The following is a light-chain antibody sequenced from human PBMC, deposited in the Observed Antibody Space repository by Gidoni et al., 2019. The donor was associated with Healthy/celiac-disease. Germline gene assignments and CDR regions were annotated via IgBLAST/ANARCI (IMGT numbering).Light chain of an antibody. CDR1: QSISSY. J-gene: IGKJ4*01. CDR2: APP. Sequence: DSKMSQIPSSLSASVGDRVTITCRASQSISSYLNWYQQQPGKAPTLLIYAPPSLQSGVPSRFSGSRSGTDFTLTISSLQPEDFATYYCQQSYSTPQLTFGGGTKVEIK. CDR3: QQSYSTPQLT. V-gene: IGKV1-39*01.